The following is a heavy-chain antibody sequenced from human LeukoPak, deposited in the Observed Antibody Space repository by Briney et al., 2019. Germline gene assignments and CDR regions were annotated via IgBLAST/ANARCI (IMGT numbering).Heavy chain of an antibody. J-gene: IGHJ6*03. CDR2: IKTETSGGTT. V-gene: IGHV3-15*01. CDR3: ARAYYYGSGSYPYYYYYYMDV. D-gene: IGHD3-10*01. Sequence: GESLRLSCAASGFSFSTDWMNWVRQAPGKGLEWVGRIKTETSGGTTDYAPPVKGRFTISRDDSKNTLYLQMNSLKTEDTAVYYCARAYYYGSGSYPYYYYYYMDVWGKGTTVTVSS. CDR1: GFSFSTDW.